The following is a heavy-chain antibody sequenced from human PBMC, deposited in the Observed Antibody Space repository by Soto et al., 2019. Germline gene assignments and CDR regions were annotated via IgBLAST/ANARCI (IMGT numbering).Heavy chain of an antibody. V-gene: IGHV3-21*01. J-gene: IGHJ6*02. CDR1: GFTFSSYS. D-gene: IGHD1-26*01. Sequence: EVQLVESGGGLVKPGGSLRLSCAASGFTFSSYSMNWVRQAPGKGLEWVSSISSSSSYIYYADSVKGRFTISRDNAKNAVYLQMNSLSAEDTAVYYCARDLQRSGAGCMDVWGQGTTFTVSS. CDR2: ISSSSSYI. CDR3: ARDLQRSGAGCMDV.